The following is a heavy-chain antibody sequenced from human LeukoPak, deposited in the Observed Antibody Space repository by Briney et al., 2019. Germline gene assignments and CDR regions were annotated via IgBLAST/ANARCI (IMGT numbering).Heavy chain of an antibody. V-gene: IGHV3-66*02. CDR1: GCTVSSNY. D-gene: IGHD1-14*01. J-gene: IGHJ6*02. Sequence: RGSLRLSCAASGCTVSSNYMCWVRQGPGEGLEWVSVIYSGGSTYYADSVKGRFTISRDNSKNTLYLQMNSLRAEDTAVYYCARETTGYYYGMDVWGQGTTVTVSS. CDR3: ARETTGYYYGMDV. CDR2: IYSGGST.